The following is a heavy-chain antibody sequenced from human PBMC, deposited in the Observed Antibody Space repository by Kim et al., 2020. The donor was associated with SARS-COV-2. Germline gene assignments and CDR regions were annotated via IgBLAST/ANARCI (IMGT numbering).Heavy chain of an antibody. V-gene: IGHV4-59*08. CDR2: IYYTGST. D-gene: IGHD5-18*01. J-gene: IGHJ5*02. CDR3: ARENTDMGNWFDP. CDR1: GGSISSYY. Sequence: SETLSLTCTVSGGSISSYYWSWIRQPPGKGLEWIGYIYYTGSTNYNPSLKSRVTISVDTSKNQFSLKLSSVTAADTAVYFCARENTDMGNWFDPWGQGTLVTVSS.